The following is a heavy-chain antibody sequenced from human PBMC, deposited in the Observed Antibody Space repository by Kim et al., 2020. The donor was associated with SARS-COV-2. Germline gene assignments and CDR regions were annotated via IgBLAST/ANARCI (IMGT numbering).Heavy chain of an antibody. V-gene: IGHV4-4*02. Sequence: NPTLKRRVTKSVDKSKNQFSRKVGSVTAAETAVYYCARSGSYGDYVVDYWGQGALVTVSS. J-gene: IGHJ4*02. D-gene: IGHD4-17*01. CDR3: ARSGSYGDYVVDY.